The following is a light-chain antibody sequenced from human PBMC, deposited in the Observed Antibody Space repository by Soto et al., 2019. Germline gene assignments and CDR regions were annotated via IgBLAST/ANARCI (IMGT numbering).Light chain of an antibody. Sequence: QSVLTQPASLSGSPGQSITISCTGTSSDVGGHNFVSWYQHHPGKAPRLIIFLVTNRPSGVSNRFSASKSGSTASLTISGLQAEDEADYYCISYTTTNTYVFGTGTKVTVL. CDR1: SSDVGGHNF. CDR3: ISYTTTNTYV. V-gene: IGLV2-14*01. CDR2: LVT. J-gene: IGLJ1*01.